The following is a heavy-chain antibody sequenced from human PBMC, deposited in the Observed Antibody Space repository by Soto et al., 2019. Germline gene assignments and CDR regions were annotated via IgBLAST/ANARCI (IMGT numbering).Heavy chain of an antibody. J-gene: IGHJ6*03. CDR1: GFTFSDYY. Sequence: GGSLRLSCAASGFTFSDYYMSWIRQAPGKGLEWVSYISSSGSTIYYADSVKGRFTISRDNAKNSLYLQMNSLRAEDTAVYYCARLGYCSGGSCLYYYYYYMDVWGKGTTVTVSS. CDR3: ARLGYCSGGSCLYYYYYYMDV. D-gene: IGHD2-15*01. V-gene: IGHV3-11*01. CDR2: ISSSGSTI.